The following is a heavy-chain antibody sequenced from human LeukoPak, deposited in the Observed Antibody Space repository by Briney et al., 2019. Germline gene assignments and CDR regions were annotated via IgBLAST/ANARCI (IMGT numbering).Heavy chain of an antibody. Sequence: PGGSLRLSCAASGITLSDYYMDWVRQAPGKGLEWVSFITGSGVTTSYADSVKGRFTISRDSAKHSLYLQMNSLRAEDTAVYYCARPTSSGSINSWGQGTLVTVSS. CDR3: ARPTSSGSINS. CDR2: ITGSGVTT. D-gene: IGHD6-19*01. V-gene: IGHV3-11*04. CDR1: GITLSDYY. J-gene: IGHJ4*02.